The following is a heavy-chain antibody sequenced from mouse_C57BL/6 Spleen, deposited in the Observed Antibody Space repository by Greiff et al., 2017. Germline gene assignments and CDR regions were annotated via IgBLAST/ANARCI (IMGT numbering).Heavy chain of an antibody. Sequence: EVKVEESGGGLMKPGGSLKLSCAASGFTFSRYAMSWVRQTPENRLEWVATISDGRSYTYYPDNVKGRFTISRDTAKNTLYLQMSHLQSEDTAMYYCARDGTGAYWGQGTLVTVAA. V-gene: IGHV5-4*03. CDR2: ISDGRSYT. CDR1: GFTFSRYA. J-gene: IGHJ3*01. CDR3: ARDGTGAY. D-gene: IGHD4-1*01.